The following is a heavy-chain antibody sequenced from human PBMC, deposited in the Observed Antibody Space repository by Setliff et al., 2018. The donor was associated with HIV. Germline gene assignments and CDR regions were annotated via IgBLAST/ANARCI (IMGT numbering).Heavy chain of an antibody. V-gene: IGHV1-18*01. CDR1: GYIFANYG. J-gene: IGHJ5*02. D-gene: IGHD6-19*01. CDR3: ARAAVAGTSWVWFDP. Sequence: GASVKVSCKASGYIFANYGISWVRQAPGQGLEWMGWISAYNGNTKYAQKLQARVTMTTDTSTRTAYMELRRLRSDDTAVYYCARAAVAGTSWVWFDPWGQGTLVTVSS. CDR2: ISAYNGNT.